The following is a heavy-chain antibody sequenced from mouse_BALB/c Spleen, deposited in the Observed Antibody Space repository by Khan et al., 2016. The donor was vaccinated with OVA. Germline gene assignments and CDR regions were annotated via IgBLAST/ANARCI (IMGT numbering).Heavy chain of an antibody. CDR2: IYPGTDNT. D-gene: IGHD3-2*02. Sequence: QVQLQQSGAELVRPGASVKLSCKTSGYIFTNYWIHWVRQRSGQGLEWIARIYPGTDNTYYHEKLKDKATLTADRSSSTASMQLSSLKSDDSAVYFCAREEALYYFDYWGQGTTLTVSS. V-gene: IGHV1-76*01. CDR3: AREEALYYFDY. J-gene: IGHJ2*01. CDR1: GYIFTNYW.